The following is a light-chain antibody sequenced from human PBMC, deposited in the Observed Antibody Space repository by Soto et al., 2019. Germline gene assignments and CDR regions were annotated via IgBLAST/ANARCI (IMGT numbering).Light chain of an antibody. J-gene: IGKJ1*01. CDR2: GAS. CDR1: QSVSSNY. V-gene: IGKV3-20*01. Sequence: EIVLTQSPGTLSLSPGERATFSCRASQSVSSNYLAWYQQKPGQAPRLLIYGASSRATGIPDRFSGSGSGTDFTLTISRLEPEDFAVYYCQQYGISPRTFGQGTKVDIK. CDR3: QQYGISPRT.